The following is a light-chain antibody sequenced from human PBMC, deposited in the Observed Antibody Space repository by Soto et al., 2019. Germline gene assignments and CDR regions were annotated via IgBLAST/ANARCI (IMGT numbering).Light chain of an antibody. J-gene: IGKJ1*01. CDR1: QSAGSSY. V-gene: IGKV3-20*01. CDR3: QQYGRSPPWT. CDR2: GAS. Sequence: EIVLTQSPGTLSLSPGERATLSCRASQSAGSSYLAWYQQKPGQAPRLLIYGASTRATGIPDRFSGSGSGTDFTLTISRLEPEDFAVYYCQQYGRSPPWTFGQGTKVDIK.